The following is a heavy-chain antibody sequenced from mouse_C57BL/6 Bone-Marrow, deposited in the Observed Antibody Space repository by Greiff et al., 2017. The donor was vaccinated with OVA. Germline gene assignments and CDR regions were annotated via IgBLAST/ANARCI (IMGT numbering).Heavy chain of an antibody. D-gene: IGHD1-2*01. Sequence: EVKVEESGGGLVQPGGSMKLSCVASGFTFSNYWMNWVRQSPEQGLEWVAQIRLKSDNYATHYAESVKGRFTISRDDSKSSVYLQMNNLRAEDTGIDYGTGQISRGDYYGPDYWGQGTTLTVSS. V-gene: IGHV6-3*01. CDR2: IRLKSDNYAT. J-gene: IGHJ2*01. CDR3: TGQISRGDYYGPDY. CDR1: GFTFSNYW.